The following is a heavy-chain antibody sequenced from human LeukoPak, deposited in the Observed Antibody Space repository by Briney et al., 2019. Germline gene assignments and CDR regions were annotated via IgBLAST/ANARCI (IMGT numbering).Heavy chain of an antibody. Sequence: GASVKVSCKASGYTFSGFHINWVRQAPGQGLEWMGWINPKNGDTHYAQDFLGRVTMTRDTSISTAYMELSRLTSDDTAVYYCARDGRLRNGYDNFYIWGQGTLVTVSS. J-gene: IGHJ4*02. CDR3: ARDGRLRNGYDNFYI. V-gene: IGHV1-2*02. D-gene: IGHD5-18*01. CDR2: INPKNGDT. CDR1: GYTFSGFH.